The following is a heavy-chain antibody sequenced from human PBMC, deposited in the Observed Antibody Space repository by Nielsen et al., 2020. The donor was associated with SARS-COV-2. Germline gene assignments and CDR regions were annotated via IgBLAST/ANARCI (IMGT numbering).Heavy chain of an antibody. Sequence: SETLSLTCTVSGGSISSYYWSWIRQPPGKGLEWIGYIYYSGSTNYNPSLKSRVTISVDTSKNQFSLKLSSVTAADTAVYYCARGLEVTWIQLWLGPSYFDYWGQGTLVTVSS. CDR2: IYYSGST. CDR1: GGSISSYY. CDR3: ARGLEVTWIQLWLGPSYFDY. J-gene: IGHJ4*02. D-gene: IGHD5-18*01. V-gene: IGHV4-59*08.